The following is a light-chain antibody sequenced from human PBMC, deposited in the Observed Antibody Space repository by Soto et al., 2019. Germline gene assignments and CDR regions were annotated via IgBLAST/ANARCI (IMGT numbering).Light chain of an antibody. V-gene: IGKV4-1*01. Sequence: DIVMTQSPDSLAVSLGERATIICKSSQSVLYSSNNKNYLAWYQQKPGQPPKLLISWASTRESGVPDRFSGSGSGTDFTLTISSLQAEDVAVYYCQQYYSTPLTFGGGTKVEIQ. CDR1: QSVLYSSNNKNY. CDR2: WAS. CDR3: QQYYSTPLT. J-gene: IGKJ4*01.